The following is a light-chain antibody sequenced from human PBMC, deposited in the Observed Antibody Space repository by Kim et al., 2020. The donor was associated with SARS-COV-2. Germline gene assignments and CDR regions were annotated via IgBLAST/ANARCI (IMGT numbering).Light chain of an antibody. CDR3: CSYAGSYTV. CDR2: DVT. V-gene: IGLV2-11*01. CDR1: SSDVGGYNY. Sequence: QSALTQPRSVSGSPGQSVTISCTGTSSDVGGYNYVSWYQQHPGKAPKLIIYDVTKRPSGVPDRLSGSKSGNTASLTISGLQADDEADYYCCSYAGSYTVFGGGTKVTVL. J-gene: IGLJ2*01.